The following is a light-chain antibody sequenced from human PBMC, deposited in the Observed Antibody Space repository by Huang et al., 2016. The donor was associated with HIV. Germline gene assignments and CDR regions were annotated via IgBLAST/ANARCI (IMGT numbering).Light chain of an antibody. Sequence: AIRLTRSPFSLSASTGDRVTITCRASPGISSYLAWYQQKPGKAPKLLISSASTLQRRVPSRFLGRGSRTDLTHTISSLQYEDLGPYQCKQYYTLPYTFGQGTKLEIK. CDR3: KQYYTLPYT. CDR2: SAS. J-gene: IGKJ2*01. V-gene: IGKV1-8*01. CDR1: PGISSY.